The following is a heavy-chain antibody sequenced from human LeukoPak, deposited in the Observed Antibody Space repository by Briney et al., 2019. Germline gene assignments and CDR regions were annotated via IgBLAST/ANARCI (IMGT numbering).Heavy chain of an antibody. J-gene: IGHJ5*02. D-gene: IGHD2-2*01. V-gene: IGHV1-69*04. CDR3: ARELSSTHNWFDP. CDR2: IIPILGIA. Sequence: SVKVSCKASGGTFSSYAISWVRQALGQGLEWMGRIIPILGIANYAQKFQGRVTITADKSTSTAYMELSSLRSEDTAVYYCARELSSTHNWFDPWGQGTLVTVSS. CDR1: GGTFSSYA.